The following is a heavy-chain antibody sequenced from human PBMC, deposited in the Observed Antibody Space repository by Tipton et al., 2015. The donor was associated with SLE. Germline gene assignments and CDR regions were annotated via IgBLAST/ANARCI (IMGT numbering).Heavy chain of an antibody. CDR2: IFSGGAT. D-gene: IGHD2-21*01. CDR3: GRDLVVDSEF. CDR1: GFTFSTYA. J-gene: IGHJ4*02. V-gene: IGHV3-66*01. Sequence: SLRLSCAASGFTFSTYAMHWVRQAPVKGLEWVSAIFSGGATYYADSVKDRFIISRDSSKLYLRMNSLRAEDTAVYYCGRDLVVDSEFWGQGTLVTVSS.